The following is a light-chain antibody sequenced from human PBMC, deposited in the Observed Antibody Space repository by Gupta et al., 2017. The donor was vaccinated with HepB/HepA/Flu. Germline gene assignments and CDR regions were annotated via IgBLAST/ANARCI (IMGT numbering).Light chain of an antibody. CDR2: DDS. J-gene: IGLJ2*01. Sequence: SYVLTQPPSVSVAPGTTARITCGGNNIGSKSVHWYQQKPGQAPVLVVYDDSDRPPGIPERFSGSNSGNTATLTISRVEAGDEADYYCQVWDSSSDLVVFGGGTKLTVL. CDR1: NIGSKS. CDR3: QVWDSSSDLVV. V-gene: IGLV3-21*03.